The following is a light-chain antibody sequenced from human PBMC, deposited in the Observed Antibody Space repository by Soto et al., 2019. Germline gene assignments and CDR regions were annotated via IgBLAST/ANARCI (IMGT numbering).Light chain of an antibody. CDR2: SAS. CDR3: QKFDRAPLT. CDR1: QGISNY. Sequence: DIQMTQSPSSLSASLGDRVTITCRASQGISNYLAWYQQKPGEVPKLLIYSASTLQSGVPSRFSGRGCGTEFTLTISSLQPEDVATYYCQKFDRAPLTLGGGTKVDIK. J-gene: IGKJ4*01. V-gene: IGKV1-27*01.